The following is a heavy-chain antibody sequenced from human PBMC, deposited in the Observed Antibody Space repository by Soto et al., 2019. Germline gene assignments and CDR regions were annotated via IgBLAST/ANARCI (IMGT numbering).Heavy chain of an antibody. V-gene: IGHV4-59*01. CDR3: AIVVGRITIFGVVINGGMDV. CDR1: GGSFSSYY. J-gene: IGHJ6*02. CDR2: MYYSGST. Sequence: QVQLQESGPGLVKPSETLSLTCTVSGGSFSSYYWSWIRQPPGKGLEWIGYMYYSGSTNYNPSLKSRVTISVDTSKIQFSLKLSSVTAADTAVYYCAIVVGRITIFGVVINGGMDVWGQGTTVTVSS. D-gene: IGHD3-3*01.